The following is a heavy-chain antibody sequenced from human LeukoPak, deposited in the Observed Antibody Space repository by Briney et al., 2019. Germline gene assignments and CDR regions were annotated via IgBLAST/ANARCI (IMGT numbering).Heavy chain of an antibody. J-gene: IGHJ4*02. D-gene: IGHD5-18*01. V-gene: IGHV1-2*02. CDR2: INPNSGGT. CDR3: ARDPGGYSYDFDY. Sequence: MHXVRQAPGQGLEWMGWINPNSGGTNYAQKFQGRVTMTRDTSISTAYMELSRLRSDDTAVYYCARDPGGYSYDFDYWGQGTLVTVSS.